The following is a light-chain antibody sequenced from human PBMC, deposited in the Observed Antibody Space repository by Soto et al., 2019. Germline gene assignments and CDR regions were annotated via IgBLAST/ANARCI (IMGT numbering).Light chain of an antibody. CDR3: SSYGGSSNLV. CDR1: SSDVGSYNY. J-gene: IGLJ2*01. V-gene: IGLV2-8*01. Sequence: QSALTQPPSASGSPGQSVTISCTGTSSDVGSYNYVSWYQQHPGKAPKLMISEVSARPSGVPDRFSGSKSGNTASLTVSGLQAEDEADYYCSSYGGSSNLVFGGGTQLTVL. CDR2: EVS.